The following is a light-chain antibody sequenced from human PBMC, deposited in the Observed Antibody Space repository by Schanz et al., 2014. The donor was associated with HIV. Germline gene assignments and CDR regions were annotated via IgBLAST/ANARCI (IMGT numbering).Light chain of an antibody. CDR3: QQYSASPRT. CDR1: QSVSNRY. Sequence: EIVLTQSPGTLSLSPGEGVTLSCRASQSVSNRYLAWYQQKPGQAPRLLIYGASSRATGIPDRFSGSGSGTDFTLTISSLEPEDFAVYYCQQYSASPRTFGQGTKVEI. V-gene: IGKV3-20*01. J-gene: IGKJ1*01. CDR2: GAS.